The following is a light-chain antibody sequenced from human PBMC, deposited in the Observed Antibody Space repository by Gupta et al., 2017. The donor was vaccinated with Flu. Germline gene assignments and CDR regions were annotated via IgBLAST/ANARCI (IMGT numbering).Light chain of an antibody. CDR2: SNN. CDR1: SSKIGSNN. Sequence: MVTISSSGSSSKIGSNNVSWSQPPPGPAPNLLIYSNNKRHSGVPDRFSGSKSGTSASLAISGLQAEDEAAYYCAAGDDSLNGPDFGGGTELTVL. J-gene: IGLJ2*01. CDR3: AAGDDSLNGPD. V-gene: IGLV1-44*01.